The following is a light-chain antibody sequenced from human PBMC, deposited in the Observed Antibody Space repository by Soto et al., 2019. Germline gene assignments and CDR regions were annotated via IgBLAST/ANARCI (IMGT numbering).Light chain of an antibody. V-gene: IGKV3-11*01. Sequence: EIVLTQSPATPSLSPGGRATLSCRASQSVSSYLAWYQQKPGQAPRLLIYDASNRATAIPARFSGSGSGTDFTLTISSLEPEDFAVYYCQQRSNWPPTFGQGTKVEIK. J-gene: IGKJ1*01. CDR3: QQRSNWPPT. CDR1: QSVSSY. CDR2: DAS.